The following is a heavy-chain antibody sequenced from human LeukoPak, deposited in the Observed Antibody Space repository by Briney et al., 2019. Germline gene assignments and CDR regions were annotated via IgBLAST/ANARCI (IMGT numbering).Heavy chain of an antibody. J-gene: IGHJ3*02. D-gene: IGHD4-17*01. CDR3: ARDTTTRTTVSLDAFDI. Sequence: PSETLSLTCAVYGGSFSGYYWSWIRQPPGKGLEWIGEINHSGSTNYNPSLKSRVTISVDTSKNQFSLKLSSVTAADTAVYYCARDTTTRTTVSLDAFDIWGQGTMVTVSS. V-gene: IGHV4-34*01. CDR1: GGSFSGYY. CDR2: INHSGST.